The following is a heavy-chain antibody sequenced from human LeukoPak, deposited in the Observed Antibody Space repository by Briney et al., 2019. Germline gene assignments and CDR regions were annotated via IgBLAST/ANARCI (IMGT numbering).Heavy chain of an antibody. CDR3: ARDQEYYYGSGSYRSIDY. V-gene: IGHV1-18*01. CDR1: GYTFTSYG. J-gene: IGHJ4*02. Sequence: ASVKVSCKASGYTFTSYGISWVRQAPGQGLEWMGWISAYNGNTNYAQKLQGRVTMTTDTSTSTAYMELRSLRSDDTAVYYCARDQEYYYGSGSYRSIDYWGQGTLVTVPS. CDR2: ISAYNGNT. D-gene: IGHD3-10*01.